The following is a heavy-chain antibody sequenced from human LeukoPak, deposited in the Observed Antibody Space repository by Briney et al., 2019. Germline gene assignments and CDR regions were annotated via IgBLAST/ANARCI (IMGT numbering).Heavy chain of an antibody. J-gene: IGHJ4*02. CDR3: ARGGSGRWLQLGDY. CDR1: GYTFTSYY. Sequence: ASVKVSCKASGYTFTSYYIHWVRQAPGQGLEWMGTINPSGGSTSYPQKFQGRVTMTRDTSTSTVYMELSSLRSEDTAGYYCARGGSGRWLQLGDYWGQGTLVTVSS. D-gene: IGHD5-24*01. CDR2: INPSGGST. V-gene: IGHV1-46*01.